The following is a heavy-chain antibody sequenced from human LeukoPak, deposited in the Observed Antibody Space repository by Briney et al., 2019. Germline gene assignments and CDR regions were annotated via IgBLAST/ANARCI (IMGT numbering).Heavy chain of an antibody. J-gene: IGHJ6*02. Sequence: KPSETLSLTCTVSGGSISSYYWSWIRQPPGKGLEWIGYIYYSGSTNYNPSLKSRVTISVDTSKNQFSLKLSSVTAADTAVYYCAYSSRYYYGMDVWGQGTTVTVSS. CDR3: AYSSRYYYGMDV. CDR1: GGSISSYY. CDR2: IYYSGST. D-gene: IGHD6-13*01. V-gene: IGHV4-59*01.